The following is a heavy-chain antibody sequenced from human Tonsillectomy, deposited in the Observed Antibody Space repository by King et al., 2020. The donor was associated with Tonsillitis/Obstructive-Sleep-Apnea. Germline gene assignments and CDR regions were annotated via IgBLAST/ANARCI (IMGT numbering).Heavy chain of an antibody. Sequence: VQLVESGGGLVQPGGSLRLSCAASGFTVSSNYMTWVRQAPGKGLEWVSLIYSGGRTYYTDSVKDRFTISRDNSKNTLYLQMNSLRAEDTAVYYCATDFWSRNHFDHWGQGTLVTVSS. D-gene: IGHD3-3*01. CDR1: GFTVSSNY. J-gene: IGHJ4*02. V-gene: IGHV3-66*01. CDR3: ATDFWSRNHFDH. CDR2: IYSGGRT.